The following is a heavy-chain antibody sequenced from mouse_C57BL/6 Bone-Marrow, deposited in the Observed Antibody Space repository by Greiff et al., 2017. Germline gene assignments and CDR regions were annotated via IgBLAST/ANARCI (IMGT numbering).Heavy chain of an antibody. J-gene: IGHJ2*01. CDR1: GYTFTSYW. Sequence: QVQLQQPGAELVRPGSSVKLSCKASGYTFTSYWMHWVKQRPIQGLEWIGNIDPSDSETHYNQKFKDKATLTVDKSSSTAYMQLSSLTSEDSAVYYCAREGILLPLDYWGQGTTLTVSS. V-gene: IGHV1-52*01. D-gene: IGHD1-1*01. CDR3: AREGILLPLDY. CDR2: IDPSDSET.